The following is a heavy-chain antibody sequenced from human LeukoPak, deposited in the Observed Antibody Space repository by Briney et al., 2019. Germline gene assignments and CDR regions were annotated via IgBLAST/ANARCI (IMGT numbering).Heavy chain of an antibody. Sequence: GGSLRLSCAASGFTFRSYGMHWVRQTPGKGLEWVAFIRYDGSNKYYADSVKGRFTISRDNSKNTLYLQMNSLRAEDTAVYYCAKNIEYQFDYWDQGTLVTVSS. J-gene: IGHJ4*02. CDR1: GFTFRSYG. CDR3: AKNIEYQFDY. V-gene: IGHV3-30*02. D-gene: IGHD2-2*01. CDR2: IRYDGSNK.